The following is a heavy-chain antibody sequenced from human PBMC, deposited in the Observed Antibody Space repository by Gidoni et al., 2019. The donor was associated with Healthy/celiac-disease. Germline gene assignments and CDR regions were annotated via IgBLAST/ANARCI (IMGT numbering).Heavy chain of an antibody. CDR1: GFTFSSYA. J-gene: IGHJ4*02. CDR3: ARDDRQQWLAYYFDY. Sequence: QVQLVESGGGVVQPGRSLRLSCAASGFTFSSYAMHWVRQAPGKGLEWVAVISYDGSNKYYADSVKGRFTISRDNSKNTLYLQMNSLRAEDTAVYYCARDDRQQWLAYYFDYWGQGTLVTVSS. D-gene: IGHD6-19*01. V-gene: IGHV3-30*04. CDR2: ISYDGSNK.